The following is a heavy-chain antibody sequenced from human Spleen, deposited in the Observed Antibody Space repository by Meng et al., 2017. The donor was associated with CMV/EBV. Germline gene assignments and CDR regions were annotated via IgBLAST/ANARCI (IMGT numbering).Heavy chain of an antibody. J-gene: IGHJ4*02. V-gene: IGHV4-34*01. CDR1: SFSGYY. Sequence: SFSGYYWSWIRQPPGKGLEWIGEIDHGGSTNYDPSLRSRVTISVNTSKTQFSLKLSSVTAADTAVYYCARGARQYLGSLAPLYYLDYWGQGTLVTVSS. CDR3: ARGARQYLGSLAPLYYLDY. CDR2: IDHGGST. D-gene: IGHD3-16*01.